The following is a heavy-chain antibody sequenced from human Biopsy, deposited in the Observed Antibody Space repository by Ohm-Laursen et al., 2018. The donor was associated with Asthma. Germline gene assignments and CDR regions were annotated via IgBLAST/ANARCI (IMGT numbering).Heavy chain of an antibody. V-gene: IGHV1-18*04. Sequence: ASVKVSCKASGYTFSNYAISWVRQAPGQGLEWMGWISGYNGDTKFAQNVKGRLSLTTDTSTSTAYMELRSLTSDDATVYYCVRDKVVVVPGSKGPTDWFDPWGQGTLVTVSS. D-gene: IGHD2-15*01. CDR3: VRDKVVVVPGSKGPTDWFDP. CDR1: GYTFSNYA. CDR2: ISGYNGDT. J-gene: IGHJ5*02.